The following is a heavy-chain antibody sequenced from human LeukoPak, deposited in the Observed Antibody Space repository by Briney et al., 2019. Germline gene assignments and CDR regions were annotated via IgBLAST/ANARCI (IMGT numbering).Heavy chain of an antibody. CDR1: GYTFTSYD. J-gene: IGHJ4*02. CDR2: MNPNSGNT. V-gene: IGHV1-8*01. D-gene: IGHD3-3*01. CDR3: ARGRGTRITIFGVVIQGGYDY. Sequence: ASVKVSCKASGYTFTSYDINWVRQATGQGLEWMGWMNPNSGNTGYAQKFQGRVTMTRNTSISTAYMELSSLRSEDTAVYYCARGRGTRITIFGVVIQGGYDYWGQGTLVTVSS.